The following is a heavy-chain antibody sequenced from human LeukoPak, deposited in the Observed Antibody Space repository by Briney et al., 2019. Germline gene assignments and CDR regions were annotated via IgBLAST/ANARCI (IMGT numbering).Heavy chain of an antibody. Sequence: GGSLRLSCAASGFTFSSYGMHWVRQAPGKGLEWVAVISYDGSNKYYTSSVKGRFTISRDNSKNTLSLQMNSLRAEDTAVYYCARDLTVTTGGMDVWGQGTTVTVSS. CDR3: ARDLTVTTGGMDV. CDR2: ISYDGSNK. J-gene: IGHJ6*02. V-gene: IGHV3-30*03. D-gene: IGHD4-17*01. CDR1: GFTFSSYG.